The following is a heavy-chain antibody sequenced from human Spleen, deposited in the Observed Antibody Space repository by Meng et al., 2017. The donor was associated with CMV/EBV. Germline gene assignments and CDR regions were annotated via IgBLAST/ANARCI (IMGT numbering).Heavy chain of an antibody. D-gene: IGHD1-7*01. V-gene: IGHV4-30-4*08. CDR1: SASISNEAYY. J-gene: IGHJ5*02. CDR3: VRVATGTSWYDP. Sequence: CTVSSASISNEAYYWSWIRQPPGKGLEWIGYTSYAGHTHYTPSLRSRITFSLDTSKNQFSLNLNSVTAADTAIYYCVRVATGTSWYDPWGQGTLVTVSS. CDR2: TSYAGHT.